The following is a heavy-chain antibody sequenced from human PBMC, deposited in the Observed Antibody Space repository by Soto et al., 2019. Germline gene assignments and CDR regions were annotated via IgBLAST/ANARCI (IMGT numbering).Heavy chain of an antibody. V-gene: IGHV1-2*02. CDR2: IHPDSGGT. CDR3: AAEGLGGMDV. J-gene: IGHJ6*02. Sequence: QLHLMQSGAEVKKPGASVKVSCKASGYTFTGYYLHWVRQAPGKGLEWMGWIHPDSGGTNYAQKLQGRVTMTWDTSISTAYMELPGLTSDDTAVYFCAAEGLGGMDVWGQGTTVTVFS. CDR1: GYTFTGYY. D-gene: IGHD5-12*01.